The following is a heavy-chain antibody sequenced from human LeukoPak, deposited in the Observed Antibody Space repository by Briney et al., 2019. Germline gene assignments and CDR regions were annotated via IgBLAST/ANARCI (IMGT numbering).Heavy chain of an antibody. J-gene: IGHJ4*02. CDR3: ARVFRVAAAGKVFSDGFDY. V-gene: IGHV4-59*01. CDR1: GGSISSYY. D-gene: IGHD6-13*01. Sequence: NPSETLSLTCTVSGGSISSYYWSWIRQPPGKGLEWIGYIYYSGSTNYNPSLKSRVTISVDTSKNQFSLKLSSVTAADTAVYYCARVFRVAAAGKVFSDGFDYWGQGTLVTVSS. CDR2: IYYSGST.